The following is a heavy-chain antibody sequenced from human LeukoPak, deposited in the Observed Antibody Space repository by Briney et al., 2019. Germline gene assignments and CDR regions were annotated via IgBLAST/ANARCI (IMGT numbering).Heavy chain of an antibody. D-gene: IGHD3-22*01. CDR2: ISAGGDTT. Sequence: GGSLRLSCAASGFTFDDYGMSWVRQAPGKGLEWVSGISAGGDTTYHADSVKGRFTISRDNSKNTLSLQMNSLRAEDTALYYCAKDRYEGSYSRAEGFDRWGQGALVIVSS. CDR1: GFTFDDYG. CDR3: AKDRYEGSYSRAEGFDR. J-gene: IGHJ5*02. V-gene: IGHV3-23*01.